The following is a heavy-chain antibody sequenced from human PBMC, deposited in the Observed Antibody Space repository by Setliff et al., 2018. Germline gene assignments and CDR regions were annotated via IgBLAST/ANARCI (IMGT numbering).Heavy chain of an antibody. V-gene: IGHV1-18*01. J-gene: IGHJ4*02. CDR1: GYTFTNFG. D-gene: IGHD2-2*01. Sequence: ASVKVSCKTSGYTFTNFGINWVRQAPGQGLEWMGWNSAYAQKFQCRVTMTTDTPTSTAYMELRSLRSDDTAVYYCARGPPDFVVVPAAAKFDFWGQGTLVTVSS. CDR2: NSA. CDR3: ARGPPDFVVVPAAAKFDF.